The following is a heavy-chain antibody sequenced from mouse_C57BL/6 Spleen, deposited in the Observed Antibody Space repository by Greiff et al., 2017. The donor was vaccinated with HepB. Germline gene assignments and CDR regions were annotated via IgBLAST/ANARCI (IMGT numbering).Heavy chain of an antibody. CDR2: ISSGSSTI. V-gene: IGHV5-17*01. CDR3: ARSLIYDGYPRAMDY. CDR1: GFTFSDYG. Sequence: EVQGVESGGGLVKPGGSLKLSCAASGFTFSDYGMHWVRQAPEKGLEWVAYISSGSSTIYYADTVKGRFTISRDNAKNTLCLQMTSLRSEDTAMYYCARSLIYDGYPRAMDYWGQGTSVTVSS. D-gene: IGHD2-3*01. J-gene: IGHJ4*01.